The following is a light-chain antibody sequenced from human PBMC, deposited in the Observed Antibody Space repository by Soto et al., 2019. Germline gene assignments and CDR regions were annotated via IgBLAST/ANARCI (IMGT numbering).Light chain of an antibody. CDR2: SNN. Sequence: QSVLTQPPSASGTPGQRVTISCSGSRSNIGRNTVNWFRQLPGTAPKLLIYSNNQRPSGVPDRFSGSKSGTSASLAISGLQSEDEADYYCAAWDDSLNGVVFGGGTKLTVL. CDR1: RSNIGRNT. CDR3: AAWDDSLNGVV. J-gene: IGLJ2*01. V-gene: IGLV1-44*01.